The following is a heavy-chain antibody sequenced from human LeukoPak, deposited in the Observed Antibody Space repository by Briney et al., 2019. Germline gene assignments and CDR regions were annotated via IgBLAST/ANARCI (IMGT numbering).Heavy chain of an antibody. CDR1: GYTFTSYG. D-gene: IGHD3-22*01. Sequence: GASVKVSCKASGYTFTSYGISWVRQVPGQGLEWMGWISAYNGNTNYAQKLQGRVTMTTDTSTSTAYMELRSLRSDDTAVYYCARDPNGYDSSGYYLGAFDIWGQGTMVTVSS. J-gene: IGHJ3*02. CDR2: ISAYNGNT. V-gene: IGHV1-18*01. CDR3: ARDPNGYDSSGYYLGAFDI.